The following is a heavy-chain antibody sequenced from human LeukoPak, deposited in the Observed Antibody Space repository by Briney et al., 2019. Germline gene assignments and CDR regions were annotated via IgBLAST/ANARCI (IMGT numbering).Heavy chain of an antibody. V-gene: IGHV3-23*01. CDR1: GFTFSSYA. D-gene: IGHD6-19*01. J-gene: IGHJ4*02. Sequence: GGSLRLSCAASGFTFSSYAMSWVRQAPGKGLEWVSAISGSGGSTYYADSVKGRFTISRDNSKNTLYLQMNSQRAEDTAVYYCAKVVSYSSGWYNYWGQGTLVTVSS. CDR2: ISGSGGST. CDR3: AKVVSYSSGWYNY.